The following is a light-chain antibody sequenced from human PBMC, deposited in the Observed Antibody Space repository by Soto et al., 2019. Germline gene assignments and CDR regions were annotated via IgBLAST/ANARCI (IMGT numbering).Light chain of an antibody. CDR2: LNSDGSH. Sequence: QSVLTQSPSASASLGASVKLTCTLSSGHSSYAIAWHQQQPEKGPRYLMKLNSDGSHSKGDGIPDRFSGSSSGAERYLTISSLQSEDEADYYCSSYTGGNPSYVFGTGTKLTVL. V-gene: IGLV4-69*01. CDR3: SSYTGGNPSYV. CDR1: SGHSSYA. J-gene: IGLJ1*01.